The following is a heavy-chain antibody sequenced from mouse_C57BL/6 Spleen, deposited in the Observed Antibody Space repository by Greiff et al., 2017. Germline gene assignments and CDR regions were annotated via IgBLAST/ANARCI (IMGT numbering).Heavy chain of an antibody. J-gene: IGHJ3*01. CDR1: GFSLSTSGMG. V-gene: IGHV8-12*01. D-gene: IGHD2-4*01. CDR3: ARNYDYDAWFAY. CDR2: IYWDDDK. Sequence: QVTLKESGPGILQSSQTLSLTCSFSGFSLSTSGMGVSWIRQPSGKGLEWLAHIYWDDDKRYNPSLKSRLTISKDTSRNQVFRKITSVDTADTATYYCARNYDYDAWFAYWGQGTLVTVSA.